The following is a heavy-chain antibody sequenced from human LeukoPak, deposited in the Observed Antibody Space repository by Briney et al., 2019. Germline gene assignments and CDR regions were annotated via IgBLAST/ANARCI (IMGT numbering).Heavy chain of an antibody. CDR1: GFTFSNQA. J-gene: IGHJ4*02. CDR2: ITYDGVNE. CDR3: ARGRHSGYDYILDY. Sequence: GRSLRLSCAASGFTFSNQAIHWVRQAPGKGLEWVGVITYDGVNEYYGDSVKGRFSVSRDNSKNTLSLQMNSLRAEDTALYYCARGRHSGYDYILDYWGQGTLVTVSS. D-gene: IGHD5-12*01. V-gene: IGHV3-30*04.